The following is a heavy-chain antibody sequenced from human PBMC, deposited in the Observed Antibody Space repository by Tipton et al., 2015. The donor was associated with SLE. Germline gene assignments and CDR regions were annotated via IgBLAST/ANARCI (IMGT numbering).Heavy chain of an antibody. CDR1: GFTFSTYW. Sequence: GSLRLSCAASGFTFSTYWMHWVRQVPGKGLVWVSRIHSDGTYTMSADSVKGRFATSRDNAKNTLFLQMNSLRPEDTAMYYCARDSSRGGGTFDYWGQGTLVTVSS. D-gene: IGHD3-16*01. CDR3: ARDSSRGGGTFDY. CDR2: IHSDGTYT. J-gene: IGHJ4*02. V-gene: IGHV3-74*03.